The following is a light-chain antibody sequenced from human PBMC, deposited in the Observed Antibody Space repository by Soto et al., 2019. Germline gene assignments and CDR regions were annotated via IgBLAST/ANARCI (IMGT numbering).Light chain of an antibody. V-gene: IGLV2-14*01. CDR1: SSDVGGYNY. Sequence: QSALTQPASMSGSPGQSITISCTGTSSDVGGYNYVSWYQQHPGKAPKLMIYEVSHRPSGVSNRFSGSKSGNTASLTISGLQAEDEADYYCSSYTSSSTLDVFGTGTKLTVL. J-gene: IGLJ1*01. CDR3: SSYTSSSTLDV. CDR2: EVS.